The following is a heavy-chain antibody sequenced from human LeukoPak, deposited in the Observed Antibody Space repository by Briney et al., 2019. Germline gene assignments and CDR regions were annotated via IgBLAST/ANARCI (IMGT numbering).Heavy chain of an antibody. CDR1: GFIVSTNY. CDR3: AKRWLGYCSGGSCYYFDY. J-gene: IGHJ4*02. Sequence: GGSLRLSCAASGFIVSTNYMSWVRQAPGRGLEWVSLIYSSGTTYYADSVKGRFTISRDISKSTLYLQMNSLRAEDTAVYYCAKRWLGYCSGGSCYYFDYWGQGTLVTVSS. D-gene: IGHD2-15*01. CDR2: IYSSGTT. V-gene: IGHV3-53*01.